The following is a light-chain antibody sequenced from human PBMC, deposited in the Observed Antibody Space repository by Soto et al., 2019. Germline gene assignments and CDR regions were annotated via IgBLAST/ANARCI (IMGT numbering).Light chain of an antibody. V-gene: IGLV8-61*01. CDR2: STT. J-gene: IGLJ1*01. CDR1: SGSVSTANN. Sequence: QTVVTQESSFSVSPGGTVTLTCGLISGSVSTANNPNWYQQTPGQAPRTLIYSTTTRSSGAPDRFSDSILGNKAALTITGAQADDESDYYCALLMANGISVFGTGTKVTVL. CDR3: ALLMANGISV.